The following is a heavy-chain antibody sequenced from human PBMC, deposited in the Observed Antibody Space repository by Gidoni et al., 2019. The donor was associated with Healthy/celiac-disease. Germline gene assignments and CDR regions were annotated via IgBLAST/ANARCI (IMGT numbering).Heavy chain of an antibody. V-gene: IGHV4-34*01. Sequence: QVQLQQWGAGLLKPSETLSLTCAVYGGSFSGYYWSWIRQPPGKGLEWIGEINHSGSTNYNPSLKSRVTISVDTSKNQFSLKLSSVTAADTAVYYCARDRDSSGWYRGGAFDIWGQGTMVTVSS. J-gene: IGHJ3*02. D-gene: IGHD6-19*01. CDR1: GGSFSGYY. CDR2: INHSGST. CDR3: ARDRDSSGWYRGGAFDI.